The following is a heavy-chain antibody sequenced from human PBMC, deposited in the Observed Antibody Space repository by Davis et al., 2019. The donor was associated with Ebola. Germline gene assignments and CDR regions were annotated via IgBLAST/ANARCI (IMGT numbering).Heavy chain of an antibody. Sequence: ASVKVSCKASGYTFTNHAINWVRQAPGQELEWMGWINTNTGNPIYAQGFTGRFDFSLDTSVSTAYLQISSLKPDDTAVYYCARSKAVHDAFDVWGQGTLVTVSS. CDR3: ARSKAVHDAFDV. D-gene: IGHD1-1*01. CDR2: INTNTGNP. J-gene: IGHJ3*01. V-gene: IGHV7-4-1*02. CDR1: GYTFTNHA.